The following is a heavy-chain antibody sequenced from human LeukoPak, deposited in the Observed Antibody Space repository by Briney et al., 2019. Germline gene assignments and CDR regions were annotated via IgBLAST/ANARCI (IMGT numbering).Heavy chain of an antibody. CDR1: GYTFTSYD. CDR2: MNPNSGNT. Sequence: ASVKVFCKASGYTFTSYDINWVRQATGQGLEWMGWMNPNSGNTGYAQKFQGRVTMTRNTSISTAYMELSSLRSEDTAVYYCAMWGHYYDSSGYYRFDYWGQGTLVTVTS. J-gene: IGHJ4*02. CDR3: AMWGHYYDSSGYYRFDY. V-gene: IGHV1-8*01. D-gene: IGHD3-22*01.